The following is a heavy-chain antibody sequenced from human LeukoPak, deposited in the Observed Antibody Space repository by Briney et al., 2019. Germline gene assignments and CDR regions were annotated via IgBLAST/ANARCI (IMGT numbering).Heavy chain of an antibody. CDR2: IYYSGST. CDR3: ASPSGDYGAPYYYYYYRDV. J-gene: IGHJ6*03. D-gene: IGHD4-17*01. CDR1: GGSISSSSYY. Sequence: SETLSLTCTVSGGSISSSSYYWGWIRQPPGKGLEWIGSIYYSGSTYYNPPLKSRVTISVDTSKNQFSLKLSSVTAADTAVYYCASPSGDYGAPYYYYYYRDVWGKGPTVTVSS. V-gene: IGHV4-39*01.